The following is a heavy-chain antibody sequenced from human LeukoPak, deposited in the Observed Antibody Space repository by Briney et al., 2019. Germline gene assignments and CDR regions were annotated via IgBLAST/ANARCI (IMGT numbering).Heavy chain of an antibody. Sequence: GGALRLSCVASGFTFSSYWMSWVRQAPGQGLEWVANIKQDGSEKYYVDSVKGRFTMSSDNAKRSLFQQRNSLRAEDTAVYYCARDLMIVATGYFDYWGRGTLVTVSS. V-gene: IGHV3-7*01. CDR1: GFTFSSYW. CDR2: IKQDGSEK. CDR3: ARDLMIVATGYFDY. D-gene: IGHD3-22*01. J-gene: IGHJ4*02.